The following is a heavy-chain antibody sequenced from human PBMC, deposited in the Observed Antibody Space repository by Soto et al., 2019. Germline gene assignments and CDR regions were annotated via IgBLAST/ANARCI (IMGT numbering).Heavy chain of an antibody. CDR2: VYPGDSAT. J-gene: IGHJ1*01. Sequence: PGESLKISWKGIGYSFTSGVIGWVAKTAGKGLEWLGLVYPGDSATRYSPPFQGQATISADKAISTDYLQWSSMRGSGTAVYYCARPRMGMSVAGFADWGQ. CDR3: ARPRMGMSVAGFAD. CDR1: GYSFTSGV. V-gene: IGHV5-51*01. D-gene: IGHD6-19*01.